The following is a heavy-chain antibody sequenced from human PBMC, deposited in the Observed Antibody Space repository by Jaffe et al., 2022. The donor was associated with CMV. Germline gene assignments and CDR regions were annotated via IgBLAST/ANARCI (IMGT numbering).Heavy chain of an antibody. Sequence: QVQLVESGGGVVQPGRSLRLSCAASGFTFSSYGMHWVRQAPGKGLEWVAVIWYDGSNKYYADSVKGRFTISRDNSKNTLYLQMNSLRAEDTAVYYCARARGGSLSSSSNDYWGQGTLVTVSS. D-gene: IGHD6-6*01. V-gene: IGHV3-33*08. CDR3: ARARGGSLSSSSNDY. CDR1: GFTFSSYG. CDR2: IWYDGSNK. J-gene: IGHJ4*02.